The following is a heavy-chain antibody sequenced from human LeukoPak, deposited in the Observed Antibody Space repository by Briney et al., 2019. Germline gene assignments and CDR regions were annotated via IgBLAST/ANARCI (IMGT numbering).Heavy chain of an antibody. V-gene: IGHV3-30*02. J-gene: IGHJ4*02. CDR3: AKSSSRLDTSSFEY. CDR2: IQYDGSNK. Sequence: GGSLRLSCAASGFTFSSYGIRWVRQAPGKGLEWVTFIQYDGSNKYADSVKGRFTISRDNSKNVLYLQMNSLRAEDTALYFCAKSSSRLDTSSFEYWGQGTLVTVSS. D-gene: IGHD5-18*01. CDR1: GFTFSSYG.